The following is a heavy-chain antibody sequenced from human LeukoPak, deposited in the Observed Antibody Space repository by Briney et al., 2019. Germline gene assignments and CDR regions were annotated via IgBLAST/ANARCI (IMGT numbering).Heavy chain of an antibody. CDR1: RNTFTDLS. Sequence: ASVKVSCKVPRNTFTDLSMNWVRQAPGKGLEWMGGFDPEDVETIYAQKFQGRVTMTEDTSTATAYMELSSLRPDDTAVYYCATDFYRGRQFDYWGEGTLVTVSS. J-gene: IGHJ4*02. CDR3: ATDFYRGRQFDY. D-gene: IGHD2/OR15-2a*01. V-gene: IGHV1-24*01. CDR2: FDPEDVET.